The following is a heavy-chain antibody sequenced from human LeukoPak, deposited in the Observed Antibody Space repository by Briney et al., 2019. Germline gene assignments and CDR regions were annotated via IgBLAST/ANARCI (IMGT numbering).Heavy chain of an antibody. D-gene: IGHD5-18*01. Sequence: SETLSLTCTVSGGSISSYYWSWIRQPPGKGLEWIGYIYYSGSTNYNPSLKSRVTISVDTSKNQFSLKLSSVTAAETAVYYCARGHFRNGYSYGYNWLDPWGQGTLVTVSS. CDR1: GGSISSYY. CDR2: IYYSGST. J-gene: IGHJ5*02. CDR3: ARGHFRNGYSYGYNWLDP. V-gene: IGHV4-59*01.